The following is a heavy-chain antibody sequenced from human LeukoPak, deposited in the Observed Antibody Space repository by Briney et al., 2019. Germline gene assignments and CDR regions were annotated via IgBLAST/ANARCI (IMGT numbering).Heavy chain of an antibody. CDR3: ARDGNDFWSGLGYSYYIDV. CDR1: GFTFRDYS. J-gene: IGHJ6*03. Sequence: GGSLRLSCAASGFTFRDYSMNWVRQAPGKRLEWVSIIISRSSHILDADSLNGRFTISRDKSKKTLYLQMNSLRAEDTGVSYCARDGNDFWSGLGYSYYIDVWGKGTTVTVSS. CDR2: IISRSSHI. V-gene: IGHV3-21*01. D-gene: IGHD3-3*01.